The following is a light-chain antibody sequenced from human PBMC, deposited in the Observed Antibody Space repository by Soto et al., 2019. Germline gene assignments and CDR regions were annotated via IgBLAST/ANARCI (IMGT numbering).Light chain of an antibody. CDR2: VDTAGIVG. Sequence: QLVLTQPPSASASLGASVTLTCTLSSGYNNYKVDWYQQRPGKGPRFVMRVDTAGIVGSKGDGIPDRFSVLGSGLNRYLTIKNIQEEDESDDHCGTDHGSGTNFVLVFGGGTKLTVL. V-gene: IGLV9-49*01. CDR1: SGYNNYK. CDR3: GTDHGSGTNFVLV. J-gene: IGLJ2*01.